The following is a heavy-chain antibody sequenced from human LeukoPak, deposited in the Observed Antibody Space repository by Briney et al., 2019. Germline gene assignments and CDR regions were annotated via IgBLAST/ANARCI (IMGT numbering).Heavy chain of an antibody. CDR1: GGSISSYY. V-gene: IGHV4-59*08. D-gene: IGHD2-15*01. CDR2: IYYTGST. CDR3: AATGYCSGGSCYGEHFQH. Sequence: SETLSLTCTVSGGSISSYYWSWIRQPPGKGLEWIGYIYYTGSTNYNPSLKGRVTTSVDTSKNQFSLKLSSVTAADTAVYYCAATGYCSGGSCYGEHFQHWGQGTLVTVSS. J-gene: IGHJ1*01.